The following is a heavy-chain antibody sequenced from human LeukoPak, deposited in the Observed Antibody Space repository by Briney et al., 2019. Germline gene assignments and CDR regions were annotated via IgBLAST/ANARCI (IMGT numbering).Heavy chain of an antibody. CDR3: GKEGGP. D-gene: IGHD3-16*01. CDR2: IGGRGTST. CDR1: GFTFSSFT. V-gene: IGHV3-23*01. J-gene: IGHJ5*02. Sequence: PGGSLRLSCAVSGFTFSSFTMTWVRQAPGKGLEWVAAIGGRGTSTYYADSLEGRFTIARDNSKDMVYLQMNSLKVEDTAIYYCGKEGGPWAQETQVTVSS.